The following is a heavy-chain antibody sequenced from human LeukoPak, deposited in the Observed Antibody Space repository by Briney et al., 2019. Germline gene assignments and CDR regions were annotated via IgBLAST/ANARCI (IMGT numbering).Heavy chain of an antibody. D-gene: IGHD3-16*02. V-gene: IGHV3-30*02. CDR1: GFTFSSYG. Sequence: GGSLRLSCAASGFTFSSYGMHWVRQAPGKGLEGVAVIWYDGSNKYYADSVKGRFTISRDNSKNTLYLQMNSLRAEDTAVYYCAKEISMITFGGVIGNWFDPWGQGTLVTVSS. CDR2: IWYDGSNK. CDR3: AKEISMITFGGVIGNWFDP. J-gene: IGHJ5*02.